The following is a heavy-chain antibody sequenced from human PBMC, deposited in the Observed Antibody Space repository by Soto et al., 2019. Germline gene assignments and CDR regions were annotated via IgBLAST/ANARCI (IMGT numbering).Heavy chain of an antibody. J-gene: IGHJ4*02. CDR1: GCSISTYY. Sequence: PSETLSLTCPVSGCSISTYYWSWIRQPPGKGLEWIGYIYYSGSTNYNPSLKSRVTMSVDTSKSQFSLKLSSVTAADTAVYYCARRSFYGDYLDYWGQGTLVTVSS. CDR2: IYYSGST. CDR3: ARRSFYGDYLDY. V-gene: IGHV4-59*08. D-gene: IGHD4-17*01.